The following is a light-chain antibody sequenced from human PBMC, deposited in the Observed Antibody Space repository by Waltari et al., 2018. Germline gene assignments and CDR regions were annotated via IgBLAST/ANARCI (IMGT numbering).Light chain of an antibody. Sequence: NFMLTQPHSVSGSPGMTITISCPRSVGSIASAYGQWYQQRPGRAPITLIYEDSVRLSGVPDRFSASIDSSSNSASLTISGLRSDDEADYFCQSYDKPTVIFGGGTRVTV. CDR1: VGSIASAY. J-gene: IGLJ2*01. CDR3: QSYDKPTVI. V-gene: IGLV6-57*03. CDR2: EDS.